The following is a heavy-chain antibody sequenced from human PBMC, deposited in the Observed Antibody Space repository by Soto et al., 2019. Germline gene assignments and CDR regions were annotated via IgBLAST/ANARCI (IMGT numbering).Heavy chain of an antibody. V-gene: IGHV3-53*02. Sequence: EVQLVETGGGLIQPGGSLRLSCTASGFTVSSNYMNWVRQAPGKGLEWVSVIYSGGSTYYADSVKGRFTISRDNSKNTLYLQMNSLRAEDTAVYYCARDLYCSGDSCYSFDAFDIWGQGTMVTVSS. J-gene: IGHJ3*02. CDR1: GFTVSSNY. D-gene: IGHD2-15*01. CDR2: IYSGGST. CDR3: ARDLYCSGDSCYSFDAFDI.